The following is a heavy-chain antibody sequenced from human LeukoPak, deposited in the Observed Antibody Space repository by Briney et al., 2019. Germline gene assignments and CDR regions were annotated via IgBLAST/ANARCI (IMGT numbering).Heavy chain of an antibody. D-gene: IGHD2-2*01. CDR1: GGTFSSYA. CDR3: VRCLSNYDDY. Sequence: GASVKVSCKASGGTFSSYAISWVRQAPGQGLEWMGGIIPIFGTANYAQKFQGRVTITADKSTSTAYMELSSLRSEDTAVYYCVRCLSNYDDYWGQGTLVTVSS. CDR2: IIPIFGTA. V-gene: IGHV1-69*06. J-gene: IGHJ4*02.